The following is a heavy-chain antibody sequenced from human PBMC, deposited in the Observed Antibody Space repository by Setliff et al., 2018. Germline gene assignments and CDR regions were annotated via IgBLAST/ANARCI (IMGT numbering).Heavy chain of an antibody. CDR3: ARHEFVGGYYGSVTYRHFDY. V-gene: IGHV4-39*01. CDR2: IYYSGTA. CDR1: GGSISSSSYQ. Sequence: SETLSLTCTVSGGSISSSSYQWGWVRQTPGKGLEWIGSIYYSGTAYYNPSLKSRVTISVDTSKNQFSLQVTSVTATDTAVYYCARHEFVGGYYGSVTYRHFDYWGQGSLVTVSS. J-gene: IGHJ4*02. D-gene: IGHD3-10*01.